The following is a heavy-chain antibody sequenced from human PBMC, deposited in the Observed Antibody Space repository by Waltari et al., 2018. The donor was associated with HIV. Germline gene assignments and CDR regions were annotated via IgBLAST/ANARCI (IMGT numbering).Heavy chain of an antibody. Sequence: QVQLQESGPGLVTPSEILSLTCNISGGSIAGYFWTWIRQPPGKRLEWMGYISHKGNTTYNPSLNGRVAFSLDTSTNILSLIIHAVTAADTAIYFCTRAPGRKAVGLSPWGRGTVVTVSS. CDR2: ISHKGNT. V-gene: IGHV4-59*12. J-gene: IGHJ5*02. CDR1: GGSIAGYF. D-gene: IGHD6-19*01. CDR3: TRAPGRKAVGLSP.